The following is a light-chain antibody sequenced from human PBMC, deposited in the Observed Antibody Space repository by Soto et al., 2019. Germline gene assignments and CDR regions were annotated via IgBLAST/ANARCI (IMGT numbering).Light chain of an antibody. J-gene: IGKJ3*01. V-gene: IGKV1-9*01. CDR3: QQFHSYPLT. CDR2: AAS. CDR1: QGISSY. Sequence: IQLTQSPSSLSASVGDRVTITCRASQGISSYLAWYQQKPGKAPELLIHAASTLQSGVPSRFSGSGSGTDFTLTISSLQTEDFAIYHCQQFHSYPLTFGPGTKVDIK.